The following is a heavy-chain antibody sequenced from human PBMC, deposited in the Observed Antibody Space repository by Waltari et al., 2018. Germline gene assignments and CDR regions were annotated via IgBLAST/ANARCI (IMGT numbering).Heavy chain of an antibody. J-gene: IGHJ4*02. CDR2: IRYDGSNK. CDR3: AEDLWGGYARSFDY. CDR1: GFTFSSYG. Sequence: QVQLVESGGGVVQPGGSLRLSCAASGFTFSSYGMPWVRQAPGKGLEWVAFIRYDGSNKYYADSVKGRFTISRDNSKNTLYLQMNSLRAEDTAVYYCAEDLWGGYARSFDYWGQGTLVTVSS. D-gene: IGHD5-12*01. V-gene: IGHV3-30*02.